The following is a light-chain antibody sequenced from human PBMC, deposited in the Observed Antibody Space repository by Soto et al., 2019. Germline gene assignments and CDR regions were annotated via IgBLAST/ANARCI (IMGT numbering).Light chain of an antibody. Sequence: EIVMTQSPATLSVSPGEGATLSCKASQNVYNNLAWYQQRPGQPPRLLIYDASTRATGISARFSGSGYGTEFTLTISSLQSEDFAVYFCQQYRNWPLTFGGGTRWIS. CDR1: QNVYNN. J-gene: IGKJ4*01. CDR3: QQYRNWPLT. CDR2: DAS. V-gene: IGKV3-15*01.